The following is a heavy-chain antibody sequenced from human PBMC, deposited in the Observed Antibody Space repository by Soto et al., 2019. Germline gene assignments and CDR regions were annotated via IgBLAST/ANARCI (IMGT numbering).Heavy chain of an antibody. Sequence: SETLSLTCAVSGGSISSSNWWSWVRQPPGKGLEWIGEIYHSGSTNYNPSLKSRVTISVDKSKNQFSLKLSSVTAADTAVYYCARVDYYDSSGYYRYNWFDPWGQGTLVTVSS. D-gene: IGHD3-22*01. CDR2: IYHSGST. V-gene: IGHV4-4*02. CDR3: ARVDYYDSSGYYRYNWFDP. CDR1: GGSISSSNW. J-gene: IGHJ5*02.